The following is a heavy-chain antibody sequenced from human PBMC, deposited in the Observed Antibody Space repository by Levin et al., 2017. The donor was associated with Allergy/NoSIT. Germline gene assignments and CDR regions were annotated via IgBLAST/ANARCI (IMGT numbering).Heavy chain of an antibody. CDR1: GFTFSSYA. V-gene: IGHV3-23*01. CDR2: FSGIGANT. Sequence: GESLKISCSASGFTFSSYAMSWVRQPPGKGLEWVSSFSGIGANTFYAHSVRGRFTISRDNSKNTLYLQMNSLRADDTAMYYCAKEGPDWGWGQGTLVTVSS. J-gene: IGHJ1*01. D-gene: IGHD3/OR15-3a*01. CDR3: AKEGPDWG.